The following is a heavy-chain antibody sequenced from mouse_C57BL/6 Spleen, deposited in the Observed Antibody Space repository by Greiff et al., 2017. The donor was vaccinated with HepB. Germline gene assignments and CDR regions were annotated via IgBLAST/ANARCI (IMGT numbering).Heavy chain of an antibody. CDR1: GYAFSSYW. CDR2: IYPGDGDT. Sequence: VQLQQSGAELVKPGASVKISCKASGYAFSSYWMNWVKQRPGKGLEWIGQIYPGDGDTNYNGKFKGKATLTADKSSSTAYMQLSSLTSEDSAVYFCARGGLKRDYFDYWGQGTTLTVSS. V-gene: IGHV1-80*01. J-gene: IGHJ2*01. CDR3: ARGGLKRDYFDY. D-gene: IGHD3-1*01.